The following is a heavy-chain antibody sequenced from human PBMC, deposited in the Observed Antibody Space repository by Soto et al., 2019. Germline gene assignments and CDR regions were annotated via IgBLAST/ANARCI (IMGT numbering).Heavy chain of an antibody. CDR3: ARRKGDYYDSSGYHYYFDY. J-gene: IGHJ4*02. Sequence: GASVKVSCKASGYTFTDYYVHCVRQAPGQGLEWMGWINPNSGGTKSAQKFQGRVTMTRDTSISTAYMELSRLRSDDTAVYYCARRKGDYYDSSGYHYYFDYWGQGTLVTVSS. D-gene: IGHD3-22*01. CDR1: GYTFTDYY. CDR2: INPNSGGT. V-gene: IGHV1-2*02.